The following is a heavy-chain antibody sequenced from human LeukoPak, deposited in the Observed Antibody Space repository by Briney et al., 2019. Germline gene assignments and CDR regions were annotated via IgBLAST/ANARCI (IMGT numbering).Heavy chain of an antibody. CDR3: ARTREAAAGRKTSFDY. V-gene: IGHV1-8*01. CDR1: GYTSTSYD. CDR2: MNPNSGNT. Sequence: ASVKVSCKASGYTSTSYDINWVRQATGQGLEWMGWMNPNSGNTGYAQKFQGRVTMTRNTSISTAYMELSSLRSEDTAVYYCARTREAAAGRKTSFDYWGQGTLVTVSS. J-gene: IGHJ4*02. D-gene: IGHD6-13*01.